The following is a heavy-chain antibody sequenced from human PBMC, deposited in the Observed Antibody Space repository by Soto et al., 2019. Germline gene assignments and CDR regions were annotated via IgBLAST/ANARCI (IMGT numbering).Heavy chain of an antibody. CDR2: VNSGGST. CDR3: ARGTIWVDSRSIQYYGMDV. V-gene: IGHV4-34*01. J-gene: IGHJ6*02. D-gene: IGHD2-2*02. CDR1: NGSFSGHS. Sequence: QEHLQQWGAGMLKPSETLSLTCAVQNGSFSGHSWTWIRQPPGKGLEWIGEVNSGGSTNYHPSLNNRVTISVDTSRRQFSLRLSYLTAADTAVYYCARGTIWVDSRSIQYYGMDVWGQGTTVTVSS.